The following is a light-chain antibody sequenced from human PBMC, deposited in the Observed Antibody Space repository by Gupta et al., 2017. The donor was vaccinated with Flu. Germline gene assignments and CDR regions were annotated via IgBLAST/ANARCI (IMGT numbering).Light chain of an antibody. CDR3: CSYAGAYTWV. CDR1: SSDVGGYNY. J-gene: IGLJ2*01. V-gene: IGLV2-11*01. CDR2: DVS. Sequence: SVTISCTGTSSDVGGYNYVSWFQQHPGKAPKLMIYDVSKRPSGVPHRFSGSKSGNTASLTISGLQAEEEADYYCCSYAGAYTWVFGGGTKLTVL.